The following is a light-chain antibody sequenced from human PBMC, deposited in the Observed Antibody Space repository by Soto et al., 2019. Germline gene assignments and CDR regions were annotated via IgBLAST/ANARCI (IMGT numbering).Light chain of an antibody. J-gene: IGLJ1*01. CDR1: SSDIGDYNY. CDR2: DVS. Sequence: QSVLTPPASVSGSPGQSITISCVGTSSDIGDYNYVSWYQQHPGKVPKVIIYDVSNRPSGVSYRFSGTKSGNTASLTVSGLQAEDEADYYCCSYTRSGTLIFGTGTKSPS. CDR3: CSYTRSGTLI. V-gene: IGLV2-14*01.